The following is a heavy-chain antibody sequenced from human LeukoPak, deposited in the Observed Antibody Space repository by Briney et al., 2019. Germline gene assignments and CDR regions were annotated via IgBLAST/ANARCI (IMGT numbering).Heavy chain of an antibody. CDR3: ARDCSGGTCYLGVVDY. CDR2: IYTSGST. J-gene: IGHJ4*02. CDR1: SGSLSSSY. V-gene: IGHV4-4*07. D-gene: IGHD2-15*01. Sequence: PSETLSLTCTLSSGSLSSSYWSWIRQPAGKGLEWIGRIYTSGSTNYNPSLKSRVTMSVDTSKNQFSLKLSSVTAADAAVYYCARDCSGGTCYLGVVDYWGQRILVTVSS.